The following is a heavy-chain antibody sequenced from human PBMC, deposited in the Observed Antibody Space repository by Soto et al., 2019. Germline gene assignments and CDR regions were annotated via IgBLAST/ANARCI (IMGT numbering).Heavy chain of an antibody. CDR1: GFTFSNYG. CDR2: ISYDGNNK. Sequence: QVQLVESGGGVVQPGRSLRLSCAASGFTFSNYGMHWVRQAPGKGLEWVAVISYDGNNKYYADSVKGRFTISRDNSKNTLCLQMNSLRAEDTAVYYCAKEDAAVQLWLNYYFDYWGQGTLVTVSS. CDR3: AKEDAAVQLWLNYYFDY. D-gene: IGHD5-18*01. J-gene: IGHJ4*02. V-gene: IGHV3-30*18.